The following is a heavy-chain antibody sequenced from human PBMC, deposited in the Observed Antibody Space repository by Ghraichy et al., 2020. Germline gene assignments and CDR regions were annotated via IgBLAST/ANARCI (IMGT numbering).Heavy chain of an antibody. CDR3: TTGINMIVVVTPPEFDF. CDR2: IKSKTDGGTT. D-gene: IGHD3-22*01. J-gene: IGHJ4*02. CDR1: GLTFKYAW. Sequence: GGSLRLSCAASGLTFKYAWMSWVRQAPGKGLEWVGRIKSKTDGGTTDYAAPVKGRFTISRDDSENTLYLQMNSLNTEDTAVYYCTTGINMIVVVTPPEFDFWGQGTLVTVSS. V-gene: IGHV3-15*01.